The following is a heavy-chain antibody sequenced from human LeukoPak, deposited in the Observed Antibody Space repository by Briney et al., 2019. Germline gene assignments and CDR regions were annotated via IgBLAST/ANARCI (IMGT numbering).Heavy chain of an antibody. D-gene: IGHD5-24*01. CDR2: ISWNSGSI. J-gene: IGHJ4*02. CDR1: GFTFDDYA. V-gene: IGHV3-9*01. Sequence: PGRSLRLSCAASGFTFDDYAMHWVRQAPGKGLEWVSGISWNSGSIDYADSVRGRFTISRDNAKNSLYLQMNSLRVEDTALYYCAKGPGMATVKRYLDYWGQGTLVTVSS. CDR3: AKGPGMATVKRYLDY.